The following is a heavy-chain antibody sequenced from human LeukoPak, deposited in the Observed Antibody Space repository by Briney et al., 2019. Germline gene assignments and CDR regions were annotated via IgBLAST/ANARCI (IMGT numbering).Heavy chain of an antibody. Sequence: GGSLRLSCAASGFTFSSYSMNWVRQAPGKGLECVSSIGSSSSYIFYADSVKGRFTISRDNAKNSLYLQMNSLRAEDTAVYYCARESGYGSGSYPDYWGQGTLVTVSS. CDR2: IGSSSSYI. V-gene: IGHV3-21*01. CDR3: ARESGYGSGSYPDY. CDR1: GFTFSSYS. J-gene: IGHJ4*02. D-gene: IGHD3-10*01.